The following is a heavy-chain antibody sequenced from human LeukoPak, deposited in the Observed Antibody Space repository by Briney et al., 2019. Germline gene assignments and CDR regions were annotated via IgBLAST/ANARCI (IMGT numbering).Heavy chain of an antibody. D-gene: IGHD2-15*01. CDR2: ISESGDIK. Sequence: PGGSLRLSCAASGFTFSSYGMSWVRQAPGKGLEWVSYISESGDIKHYADSVKGRFTISRDNAKNSLYLQMNSLRAEDMALYYCAKDYCSSGICYLDYWGQGTLVTVSS. V-gene: IGHV3-48*04. CDR1: GFTFSSYG. CDR3: AKDYCSSGICYLDY. J-gene: IGHJ4*02.